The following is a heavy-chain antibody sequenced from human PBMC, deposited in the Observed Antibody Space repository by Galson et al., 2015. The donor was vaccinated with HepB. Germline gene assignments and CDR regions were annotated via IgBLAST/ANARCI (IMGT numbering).Heavy chain of an antibody. CDR3: ARRAIQYSSGWSENDY. CDR1: GYSFTSYW. V-gene: IGHV5-51*01. Sequence: QSGAEVKKPGESLKISCKGSGYSFTSYWIGWVRQMPGKGLEWMGIIYPGDSDTRYSPSFQGQVTISADKSISTAYLQWSSLKASDTAMYYCARRAIQYSSGWSENDYWGQGTLVTVSS. J-gene: IGHJ4*02. CDR2: IYPGDSDT. D-gene: IGHD6-19*01.